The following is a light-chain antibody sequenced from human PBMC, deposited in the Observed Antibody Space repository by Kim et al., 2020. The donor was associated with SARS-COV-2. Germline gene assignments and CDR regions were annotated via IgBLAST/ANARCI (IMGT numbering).Light chain of an antibody. CDR2: AAS. Sequence: DVQMTQSPTSLSASIGDRVTITCRASQNIRSYLNWYQQKPGKAPNLLIYAASTLQSGVSSRFSATGSETDFTLTISYLQPDDFATYYCQQSYSTPITFGGGTKVEIK. CDR1: QNIRSY. CDR3: QQSYSTPIT. J-gene: IGKJ4*01. V-gene: IGKV1-39*01.